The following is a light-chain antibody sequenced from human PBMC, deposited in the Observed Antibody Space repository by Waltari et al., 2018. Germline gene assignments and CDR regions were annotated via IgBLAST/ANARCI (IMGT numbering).Light chain of an antibody. V-gene: IGKV4-1*01. Sequence: DIEMTQSPDSLAVSLGERVTIDCKSSQSVFYRSDNKHDLSWNKHKPGQPPKLLFYWASAREAAVPDRFSACGSGTAFTLTSNHLQADDMAVYYCHQYYRSLTFGQGTKVEIK. J-gene: IGKJ1*01. CDR1: QSVFYRSDNKHD. CDR2: WAS. CDR3: HQYYRSLT.